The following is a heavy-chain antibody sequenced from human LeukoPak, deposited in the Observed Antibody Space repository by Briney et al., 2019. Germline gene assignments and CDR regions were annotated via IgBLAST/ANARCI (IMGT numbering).Heavy chain of an antibody. CDR1: GFTFSSFE. D-gene: IGHD2-15*01. V-gene: IGHV3-48*03. Sequence: PGGSLRLSCVVSGFTFSSFEMNWVRQAPGKGLEWVSYISSTFAIHYADSVKGRFTISRDNARDSLYLQMNSLRDEDTAVYYCARDGGHCSGGSCYYDYYYYYYMDVWGKGTTVTVSS. J-gene: IGHJ6*03. CDR2: ISSTFAI. CDR3: ARDGGHCSGGSCYYDYYYYYYMDV.